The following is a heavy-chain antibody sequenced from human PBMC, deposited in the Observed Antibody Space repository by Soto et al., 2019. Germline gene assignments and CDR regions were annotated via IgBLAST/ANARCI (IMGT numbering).Heavy chain of an antibody. CDR2: IYYSGNT. CDR1: GGSISNGGYY. J-gene: IGHJ3*02. CDR3: ARDITSSDAFDI. V-gene: IGHV4-31*03. D-gene: IGHD6-6*01. Sequence: QVQLQESGPGLVKPSQTLSLTCTVSGGSISNGGYYWNWIRQHPGKGLEWIGYIYYSGNTHYIPSLKSRVAISIDTSKNQFALKLTSVTAADTAVYYCARDITSSDAFDIWGQGTMVTVSS.